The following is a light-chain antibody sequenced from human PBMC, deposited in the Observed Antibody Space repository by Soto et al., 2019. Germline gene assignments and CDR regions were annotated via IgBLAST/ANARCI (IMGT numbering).Light chain of an antibody. CDR2: KAS. J-gene: IGKJ1*01. CDR3: QHYNSYSEA. CDR1: QTISSW. V-gene: IGKV1-5*03. Sequence: IQMTHSPSTLSGSVGDRVTLTCRASQTISSWLAWYQQKPGKAPKLLIYKASTLKSGVPSRFSGSGSGTEFTLTISSLQPDDFATYYCQHYNSYSEAFGQGTKVDI.